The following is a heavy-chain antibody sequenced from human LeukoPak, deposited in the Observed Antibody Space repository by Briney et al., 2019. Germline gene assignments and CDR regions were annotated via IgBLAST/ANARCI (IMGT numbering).Heavy chain of an antibody. D-gene: IGHD6-6*01. CDR3: ARVPSIPPRQYVFDI. CDR1: GGPISSSSYY. CDR2: IYYSGST. Sequence: PSETLSLTCSVSGGPISSSSYYWGWIRQPPGKGLEWIGYIYYSGSTYYNPSLKSRVTISVDTSKNQFSLKLSSVTAAGTAVYYCARVPSIPPRQYVFDIWGQGTMVTVSS. V-gene: IGHV4-39*07. J-gene: IGHJ3*02.